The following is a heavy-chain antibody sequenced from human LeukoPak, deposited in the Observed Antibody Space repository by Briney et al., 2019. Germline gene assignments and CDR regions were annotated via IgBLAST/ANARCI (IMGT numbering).Heavy chain of an antibody. V-gene: IGHV3-64*01. Sequence: PGGSLRLSCAASGFTVSSNYMSWVRQAPGKGLEYVSAISSNGGSTYYANSVKGRFTISGDNSKNTLYLQMGSLRAEDMAVYYCARPGEAICGGDCYRNPYFDYWGQGTLVTVSS. CDR3: ARPGEAICGGDCYRNPYFDY. CDR2: ISSNGGST. D-gene: IGHD2-21*02. J-gene: IGHJ4*02. CDR1: GFTVSSNY.